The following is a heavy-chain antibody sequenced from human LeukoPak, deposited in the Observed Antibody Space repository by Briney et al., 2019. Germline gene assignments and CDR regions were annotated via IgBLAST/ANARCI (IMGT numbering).Heavy chain of an antibody. Sequence: GGSLRLSCAASGFTFSSYWMHWVRQAPGKGLVWVSRINSDGSSTSYADSVKGRFTISRDNAKNTLYLQMNSLRAEDTAVYYCARGHHSSGYWNSGIDYWGQGTLVTVSS. V-gene: IGHV3-74*01. D-gene: IGHD3-22*01. CDR1: GFTFSSYW. CDR2: INSDGSST. J-gene: IGHJ4*02. CDR3: ARGHHSSGYWNSGIDY.